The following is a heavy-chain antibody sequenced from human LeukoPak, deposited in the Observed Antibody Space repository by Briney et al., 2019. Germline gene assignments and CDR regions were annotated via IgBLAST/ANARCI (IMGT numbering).Heavy chain of an antibody. CDR2: IYSGGNT. CDR3: ARGETSSYDY. J-gene: IGHJ4*02. D-gene: IGHD2-2*01. V-gene: IGHV3-53*01. Sequence: GGSLRLSCAASGFTFSTYFMHWVRQAPGKGLEWVSVIYSGGNTYYADSVKGRFTISRDNSKNTVYLQMNSLRAEDTAVYYCARGETSSYDYWGQGTLVTVSS. CDR1: GFTFSTYF.